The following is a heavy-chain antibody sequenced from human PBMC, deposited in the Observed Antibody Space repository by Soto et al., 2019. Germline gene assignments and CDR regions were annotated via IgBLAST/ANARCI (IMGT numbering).Heavy chain of an antibody. CDR2: IKSKTDGGTT. V-gene: IGHV3-15*01. J-gene: IGHJ4*02. CDR3: TRTSPSSGWDFDY. CDR1: GFTFSDYY. D-gene: IGHD6-19*01. Sequence: GGSLRLSCAASGFTFSDYYMSWIRQAPGKGLEWVGRIKSKTDGGTTDYAAPVKGRFTISRGDSKNTLYLQMNSLKTEDTAVYYCTRTSPSSGWDFDYWGQGTLVTVSS.